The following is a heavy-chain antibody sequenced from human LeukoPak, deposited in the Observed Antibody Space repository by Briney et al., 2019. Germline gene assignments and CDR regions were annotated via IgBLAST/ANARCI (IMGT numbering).Heavy chain of an antibody. J-gene: IGHJ6*01. CDR1: GYSFTSYW. Sequence: GESLKISCKGSGYSFTSYWISWVRQMPGKGLEWMGIIYPGDSDTRYSPSFQGQVTISADKSISTAYLQWSSLKASDTAMYYCARRDVLTGYGMDVWVQGSTVTVSS. CDR3: ARRDVLTGYGMDV. D-gene: IGHD3-9*01. CDR2: IYPGDSDT. V-gene: IGHV5-51*01.